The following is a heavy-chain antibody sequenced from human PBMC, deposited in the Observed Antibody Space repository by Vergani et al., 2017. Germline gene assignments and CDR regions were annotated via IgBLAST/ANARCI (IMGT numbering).Heavy chain of an antibody. Sequence: QITLKESGPTLVKPTQTLTLTCTFSGFSLSTSGVGVGWIRQPPGKALEWLALIYWNDDKRYSPSLKSRLTITKDTSKSQVVLTMTNMDPVDTATYYCARIRNRLSFNGMDVWGQGTTVTVSS. CDR2: IYWNDDK. V-gene: IGHV2-5*01. CDR1: GFSLSTSGVG. CDR3: ARIRNRLSFNGMDV. J-gene: IGHJ6*02. D-gene: IGHD1-14*01.